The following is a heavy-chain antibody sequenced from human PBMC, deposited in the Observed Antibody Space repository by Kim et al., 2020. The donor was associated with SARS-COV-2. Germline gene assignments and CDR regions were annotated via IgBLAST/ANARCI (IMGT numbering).Heavy chain of an antibody. Sequence: GNTGYAQKFQGRVTMTRNTSISTAYMELSSLRSEDTAVYYCARWGRYFDLWGRGTLVTVSS. CDR3: ARWGRYFDL. D-gene: IGHD3-16*01. CDR2: GNT. J-gene: IGHJ2*01. V-gene: IGHV1-8*01.